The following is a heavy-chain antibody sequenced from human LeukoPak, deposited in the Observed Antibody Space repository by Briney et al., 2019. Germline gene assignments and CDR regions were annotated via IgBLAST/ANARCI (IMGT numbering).Heavy chain of an antibody. D-gene: IGHD2-15*01. CDR2: IGYGGSDT. J-gene: IGHJ4*02. CDR3: AKVRYCSGVNCYPDDN. CDR1: GFTLSSYE. Sequence: GGSLRLSCTVSGFTLSSYEMTWFRQAPGKGLEWVSSIGYGGSDTHYADSVKGRFTISRDNSKNMLYLEMNSLSTEDTAVYYCAKVRYCSGVNCYPDDNWGQGTLVTVSS. V-gene: IGHV3-23*01.